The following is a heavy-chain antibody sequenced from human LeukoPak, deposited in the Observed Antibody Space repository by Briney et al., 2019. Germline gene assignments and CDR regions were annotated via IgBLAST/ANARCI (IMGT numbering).Heavy chain of an antibody. Sequence: GGSLRLSCTASGFTFGDYAMSWVRQAPGKGLEWVGFIRSKAYGGTTEYAASVKGRFTISRDDSKSIAYLQMNSLKTEDTAVYYCTSQWKHRGWYWFDPWGQGTLVTVSS. J-gene: IGHJ5*02. CDR1: GFTFGDYA. CDR2: IRSKAYGGTT. V-gene: IGHV3-49*04. CDR3: TSQWKHRGWYWFDP. D-gene: IGHD2-15*01.